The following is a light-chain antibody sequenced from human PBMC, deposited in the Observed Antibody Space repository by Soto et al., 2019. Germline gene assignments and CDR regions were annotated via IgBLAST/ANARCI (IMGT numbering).Light chain of an antibody. J-gene: IGKJ1*01. V-gene: IGKV3-15*01. Sequence: EVVMTQSPATLSVSPGGKATLSCRASQSVSSNLAWHQQKPGQAPRLLIYGASTRATGIPARFSGSGSGTEFTLTISSLQSEDFAVYYCQQYNNWPLTFGQGTKVEIK. CDR1: QSVSSN. CDR2: GAS. CDR3: QQYNNWPLT.